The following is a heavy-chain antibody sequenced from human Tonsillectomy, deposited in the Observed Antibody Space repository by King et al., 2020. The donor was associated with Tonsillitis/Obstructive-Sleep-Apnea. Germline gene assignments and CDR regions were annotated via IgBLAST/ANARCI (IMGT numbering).Heavy chain of an antibody. Sequence: VQLVESGAEVKKPGSSVKVSCKASGGTFSNYAISWVRQAPGQGLEWMGGIIPIFGTTNYAQKFQGRVTITADESTSTAYMELSSLRSEDTAVYYCAGEGEGAPIRAAAGTFHWFDPWGQGTLVTVSS. CDR2: IIPIFGTT. CDR3: AGEGEGAPIRAAAGTFHWFDP. D-gene: IGHD6-13*01. V-gene: IGHV1-69*01. J-gene: IGHJ5*02. CDR1: GGTFSNYA.